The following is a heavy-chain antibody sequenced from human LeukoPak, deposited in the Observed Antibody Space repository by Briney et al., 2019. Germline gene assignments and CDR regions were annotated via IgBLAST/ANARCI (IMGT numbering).Heavy chain of an antibody. D-gene: IGHD6-19*01. CDR3: ATRAVAGTLALVY. CDR1: GYTFTGYY. V-gene: IGHV1-24*01. Sequence: ASVKVSCKASGYTFTGYYMHWVRQAPGNGLEWMGGFDPEDGETIYAQKFQGRVTMTEDTSTDTAYMELSSLRSEDTAVYYCATRAVAGTLALVYWGQGTLVTVSS. J-gene: IGHJ4*02. CDR2: FDPEDGET.